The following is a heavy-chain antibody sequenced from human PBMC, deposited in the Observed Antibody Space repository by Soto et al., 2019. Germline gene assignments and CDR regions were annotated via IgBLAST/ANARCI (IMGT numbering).Heavy chain of an antibody. Sequence: PSETLSLTCTVSGGSVGSDNYFWSWIRQPPGKGLECIGHIYYSGSTNSNPSLKSRVTISVDTSKNQFSLNLSSVTAADTAVYFCARSGPSDSRAYLLSTTVYGMDVWGQGTGVTVSS. CDR2: IYYSGST. D-gene: IGHD3-22*01. V-gene: IGHV4-61*01. CDR3: ARSGPSDSRAYLLSTTVYGMDV. CDR1: GGSVGSDNYF. J-gene: IGHJ6*02.